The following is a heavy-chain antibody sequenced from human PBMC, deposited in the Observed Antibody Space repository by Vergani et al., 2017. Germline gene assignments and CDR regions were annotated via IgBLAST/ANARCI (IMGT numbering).Heavy chain of an antibody. J-gene: IGHJ6*03. D-gene: IGHD3-10*01. CDR1: GFSLSTSGVG. CDR3: AHSSVVRGTQPSYYYYHMDV. CDR2: IYWNDDK. Sequence: QITLKESGPTLVKPTQTLTLTCTFSGFSLSTSGVGVGWIRQPPGKALEWLALIYWNDDKRYSPSLKSRLTITKDTSKNQVVLTMTNMDPVDTATYYCAHSSVVRGTQPSYYYYHMDVWGKGTTVTVSS. V-gene: IGHV2-5*01.